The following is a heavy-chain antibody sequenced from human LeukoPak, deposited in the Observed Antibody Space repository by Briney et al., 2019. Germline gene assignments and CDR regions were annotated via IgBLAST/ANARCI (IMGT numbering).Heavy chain of an antibody. Sequence: SETLSLTCTVSGDSISSACWSWSRQPPGKGLEWIGSICHSGISGNTYYNPSLKSRVTISVDTSKNQFSLKLSSVTAADTAVYYCARGRSPYYDSYPNWFDPWGQGTLVTVSS. CDR3: ARGRSPYYDSYPNWFDP. CDR2: ICHSGISGNT. J-gene: IGHJ5*02. CDR1: GDSISSAC. V-gene: IGHV4-59*08. D-gene: IGHD3-3*01.